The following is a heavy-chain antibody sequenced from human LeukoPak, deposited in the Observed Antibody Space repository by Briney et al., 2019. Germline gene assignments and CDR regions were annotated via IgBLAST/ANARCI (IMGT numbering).Heavy chain of an antibody. D-gene: IGHD6-13*01. V-gene: IGHV3-23*01. Sequence: PGGSLRLSCAASGFTFSSYAMNWVRQAPGKGLEWVSGTGSTGVSTFYADSVKGRFTVSRDNSKNTLYLQMNGLRAEDTAVYYCAKATQQLVRKLYFDYWGQGTLVTVSS. CDR3: AKATQQLVRKLYFDY. CDR1: GFTFSSYA. CDR2: TGSTGVST. J-gene: IGHJ4*02.